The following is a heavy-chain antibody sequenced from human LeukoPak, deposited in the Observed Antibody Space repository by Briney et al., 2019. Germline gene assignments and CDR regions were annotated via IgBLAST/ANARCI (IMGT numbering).Heavy chain of an antibody. CDR1: GFTFSSYA. V-gene: IGHV3-23*01. CDR2: ISRSGGST. CDR3: ASNLGSSWYYFDY. D-gene: IGHD6-13*01. Sequence: GGSLRLSCAASGFTFSSYAMSWVRQAPGKGLEWVSAISRSGGSTYYADSVKGRFTISRDNSKNTLYLQMNSLRAEDTAVYYCASNLGSSWYYFDYWGQGTLVTVSS. J-gene: IGHJ4*02.